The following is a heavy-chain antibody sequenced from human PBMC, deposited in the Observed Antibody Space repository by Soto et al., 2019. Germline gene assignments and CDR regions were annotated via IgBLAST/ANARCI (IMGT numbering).Heavy chain of an antibody. D-gene: IGHD1-20*01. CDR2: ISVSDAFI. CDR3: TRETVAGITGLDY. V-gene: IGHV3-23*01. CDR1: GFNVGAFA. Sequence: GGSLRLSCAASGFNVGAFAVNWVRQAPGKGLEWVSGISVSDAFIYYADSVRGRFSISRDASENILYLQMNSLGVDDTALYYCTRETVAGITGLDYWGPGTLVTVSS. J-gene: IGHJ4*02.